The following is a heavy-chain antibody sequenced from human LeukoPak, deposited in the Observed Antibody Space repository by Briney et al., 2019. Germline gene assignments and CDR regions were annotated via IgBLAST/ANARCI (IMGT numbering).Heavy chain of an antibody. CDR1: GSTFTGYY. J-gene: IGHJ4*01. V-gene: IGHV1-2*02. CDR2: INPNSGGT. Sequence: ASVKVSRKASGSTFTGYYIHWARQAPGQGLEWMGWINPNSGGTNYAQKFQGRVTMTRDTSISTVYMELSRLRSDDTAVYYCARGGTSSSGRSVGPTHDYWGQGTLVTVSS. CDR3: ARGGTSSSGRSVGPTHDY. D-gene: IGHD1-26*01.